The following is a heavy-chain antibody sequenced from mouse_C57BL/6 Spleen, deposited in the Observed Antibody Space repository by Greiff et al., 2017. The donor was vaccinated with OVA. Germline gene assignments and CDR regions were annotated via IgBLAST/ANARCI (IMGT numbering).Heavy chain of an antibody. D-gene: IGHD3-2*01. CDR1: GYTFTSYW. CDR2: IDPSDSYT. V-gene: IGHV1-69*01. CDR3: ARPGQDSSRNYLDY. J-gene: IGHJ2*01. Sequence: QVQLQQPGAELVMPGASVKLSCKASGYTFTSYWMHWVKQRPGQGLEWIGEIDPSDSYTNYNQKFKGKSTLTVDKSSSTAYMQLSSLTSEDSAVYYCARPGQDSSRNYLDYWGQGTTLTVSS.